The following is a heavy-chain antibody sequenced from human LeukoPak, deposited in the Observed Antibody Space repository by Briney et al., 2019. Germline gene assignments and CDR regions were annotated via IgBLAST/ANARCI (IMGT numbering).Heavy chain of an antibody. CDR2: ISSSGSTI. Sequence: GGSLRLSCAASGFTFSDYYMSWIRQAPGKGLEWVSDISSSGSTIYYADSVKGRFTISRDNAKNSLYLQMSSLRAEDTAVYYCARDRGSSGYYRSHCFDYWGQGTLVTVSS. V-gene: IGHV3-11*01. CDR3: ARDRGSSGYYRSHCFDY. J-gene: IGHJ4*02. D-gene: IGHD3-22*01. CDR1: GFTFSDYY.